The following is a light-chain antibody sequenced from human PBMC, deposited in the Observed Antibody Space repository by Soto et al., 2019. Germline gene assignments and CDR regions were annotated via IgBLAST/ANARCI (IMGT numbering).Light chain of an antibody. J-gene: IGKJ2*01. Sequence: DIPMTQSPSSLSASVGDRVIITCRASQRISIYLNWYQQKPGKAPNLLIFAASSLQSGVPSRFSGSGSGTDFTLTISSLQPEDFATYYCQQRYNAPRYTFGQGTKLEIK. CDR1: QRISIY. CDR3: QQRYNAPRYT. V-gene: IGKV1-39*01. CDR2: AAS.